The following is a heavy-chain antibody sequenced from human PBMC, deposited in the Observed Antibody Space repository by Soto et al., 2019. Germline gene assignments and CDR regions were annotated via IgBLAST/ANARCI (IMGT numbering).Heavy chain of an antibody. Sequence: QVQLVQSGAEVKKPGASVKVSCKTSGYTFTGYHMHWVRQAPGQGLEWMGWINPSSGGTNYAQKFQGTVTMTRDTSISTAYMELSRLRSDDTAVYYCASSAGYSISSLPYYYGMDVWGQGTTVTVSS. D-gene: IGHD6-6*01. CDR2: INPSSGGT. CDR3: ASSAGYSISSLPYYYGMDV. J-gene: IGHJ6*02. V-gene: IGHV1-2*02. CDR1: GYTFTGYH.